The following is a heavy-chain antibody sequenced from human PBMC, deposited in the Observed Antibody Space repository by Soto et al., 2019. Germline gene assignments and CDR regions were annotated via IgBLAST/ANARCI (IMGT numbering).Heavy chain of an antibody. CDR1: GVSISSYY. V-gene: IGHV4-59*01. J-gene: IGHJ6*02. Sequence: PSQTLPLTCTVSGVSISSYYWSLIRQPQGKGLEWIGYIYYSGSTNYNPSLKSRVTISVDTSKNQFSLKLSSVTAADTAVYYCARDQGAGYSYGSLPAVYYYYGMDVWGQGTTVTVSS. D-gene: IGHD5-18*01. CDR2: IYYSGST. CDR3: ARDQGAGYSYGSLPAVYYYYGMDV.